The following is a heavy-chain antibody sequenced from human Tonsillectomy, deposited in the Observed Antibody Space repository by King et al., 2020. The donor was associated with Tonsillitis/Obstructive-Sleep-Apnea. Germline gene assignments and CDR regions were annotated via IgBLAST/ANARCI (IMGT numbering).Heavy chain of an antibody. CDR3: ATRNYDFWSGYYQTFDY. CDR2: INHSGST. V-gene: IGHV4-34*01. CDR1: GGSFSGYY. D-gene: IGHD3-3*01. Sequence: VQLPQWGAGLLKPSATLSLTCAVYGGSFSGYYWSWIRQPPGKGLEWIGEINHSGSTNYNPSLKSRVTISVDTSKNQFSLKLSSVTAADTAVYYCATRNYDFWSGYYQTFDYWGQGTLVTVSS. J-gene: IGHJ4*02.